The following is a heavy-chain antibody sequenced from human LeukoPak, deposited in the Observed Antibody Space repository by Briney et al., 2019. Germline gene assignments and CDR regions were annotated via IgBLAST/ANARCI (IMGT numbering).Heavy chain of an antibody. CDR1: GGSFSNYY. CDR3: ARRWNYGRNYYIDV. CDR2: INDSGRT. D-gene: IGHD1-7*01. J-gene: IGHJ6*02. Sequence: SETLPLTCAVYGGSFSNYYWSWIRQPPGKGLEWIGEINDSGRTNYNPYLMSRVTVSVDTSKNQFSLRLTSVTATDTAVYYCARRWNYGRNYYIDVWGQGATVSVSS. V-gene: IGHV4-34*01.